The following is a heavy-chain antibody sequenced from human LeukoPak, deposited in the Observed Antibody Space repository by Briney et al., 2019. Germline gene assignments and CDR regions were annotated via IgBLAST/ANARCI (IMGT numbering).Heavy chain of an antibody. CDR3: ARDGVGIVVVPAEDWFDP. D-gene: IGHD2-2*01. CDR1: GYTFPGYY. Sequence: ASVKVSCKASGYTFPGYYMHWVRQAPGQGLEWMGWINPNSGGTNYAQKFQGRVTMTRDTSISTAYMELSRLRSDDTAVYYCARDGVGIVVVPAEDWFDPWGQGTLVTVSS. J-gene: IGHJ5*02. V-gene: IGHV1-2*02. CDR2: INPNSGGT.